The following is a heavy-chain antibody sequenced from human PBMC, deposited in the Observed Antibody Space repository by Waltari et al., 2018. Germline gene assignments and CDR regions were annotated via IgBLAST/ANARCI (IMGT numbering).Heavy chain of an antibody. CDR2: IYHSGGT. Sequence: QVQLQESGPGLVKPSGTLSLTCAVSGGSISSSNWWSWVRQPPGKGLEWIGEIYHSGGTNYNTSLKSRVTISVDKSKNQFSLKLSSVTAADTAVYYCARDPHSSGWGNPYYYYYGMDVWGQGTTVTVSS. CDR1: GGSISSSNW. V-gene: IGHV4-4*02. J-gene: IGHJ6*02. CDR3: ARDPHSSGWGNPYYYYYGMDV. D-gene: IGHD6-19*01.